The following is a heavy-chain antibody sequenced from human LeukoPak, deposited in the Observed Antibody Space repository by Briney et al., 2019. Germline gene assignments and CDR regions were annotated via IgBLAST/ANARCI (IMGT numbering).Heavy chain of an antibody. V-gene: IGHV4-4*02. Sequence: SETLSLTCAVSGGSISSSNWWSWVRQPPGKGLEWIGEINHSVSTNYNPSLKSRVTISVHTSKNQFSLKLSSVTAADTAVYYGARRPMVRGTRRFDYWGQGTLVTVSS. CDR3: ARRPMVRGTRRFDY. D-gene: IGHD3-10*01. CDR2: INHSVST. J-gene: IGHJ4*02. CDR1: GGSISSSNW.